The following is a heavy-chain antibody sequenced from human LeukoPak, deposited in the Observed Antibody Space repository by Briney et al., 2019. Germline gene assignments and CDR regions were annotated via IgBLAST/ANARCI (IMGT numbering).Heavy chain of an antibody. CDR3: ARDRTSWGYCSGGSCLFDY. J-gene: IGHJ4*02. Sequence: ASVKVSCKASVYTFTSYGISWVRQAPGQGLEWMGWISEYNGNTNYAQKLQGRLTMTTDTSTSTAYMELRSLRSDDTAVYYCARDRTSWGYCSGGSCLFDYWGQGTLVTVSS. CDR2: ISEYNGNT. D-gene: IGHD2-15*01. V-gene: IGHV1-18*04. CDR1: VYTFTSYG.